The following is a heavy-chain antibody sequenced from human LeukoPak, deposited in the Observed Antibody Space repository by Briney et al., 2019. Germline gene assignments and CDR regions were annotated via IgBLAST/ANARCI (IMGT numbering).Heavy chain of an antibody. CDR3: ARLYSYAFDH. D-gene: IGHD5-18*01. CDR2: IYSGGTT. J-gene: IGHJ4*02. V-gene: IGHV3-53*01. Sequence: GGSLRLSCAVSGFILSNNYMSWVRQAARRGLEWVAVIYSGGTTYYPSSVKGRFTISRGNSKNTLYRQMNSLRGEDTTLYYCARLYSYAFDHWGQGTLGTGSS. CDR1: GFILSNNY.